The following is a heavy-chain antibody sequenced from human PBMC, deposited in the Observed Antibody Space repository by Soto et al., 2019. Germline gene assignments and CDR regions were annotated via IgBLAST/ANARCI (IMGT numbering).Heavy chain of an antibody. CDR1: GGTFRTYT. CDR3: ARHGSGWDY. CDR2: IIPNSDNT. V-gene: IGHV1-8*03. D-gene: IGHD6-19*01. Sequence: GASVKVSCKTSGGTFRTYTINWVRQAAGQGLEWMGSIIPNSDNTGYAQNFQGRVTITRDTSASTAYMELSSLRSEDTAVYYCARHGSGWDYWGQGTLVTVSS. J-gene: IGHJ4*02.